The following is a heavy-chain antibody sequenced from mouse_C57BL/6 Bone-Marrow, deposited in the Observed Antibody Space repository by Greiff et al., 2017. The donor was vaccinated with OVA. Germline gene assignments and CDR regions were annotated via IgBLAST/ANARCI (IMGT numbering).Heavy chain of an antibody. V-gene: IGHV1-18*01. CDR3: ARGENGYYAMDY. Sequence: EVKLQESGPELVKPGASVKIPCKASGYTFTDYNMDWVKQSHGKSLEWIGDINPNNGGTIYNQKFKGKATLTVDKSSSTAYMELRSLTSEDTAVYYCARGENGYYAMDYWGQGTSVTVSS. J-gene: IGHJ4*01. CDR1: GYTFTDYN. CDR2: INPNNGGT.